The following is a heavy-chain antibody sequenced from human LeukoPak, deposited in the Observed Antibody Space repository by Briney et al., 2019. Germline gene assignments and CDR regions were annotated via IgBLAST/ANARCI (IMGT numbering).Heavy chain of an antibody. Sequence: SETLSLTCTVSGGSISSSSYYWAWIRQSPGKGLQWIASISYSVTTYYNPSLKSRVTISIDTPKNQFSLKLSSVTAADTAVYYCARHLRGATIYYEYWGQGTLVTVSS. CDR2: ISYSVTT. CDR1: GGSISSSSYY. J-gene: IGHJ4*02. D-gene: IGHD1-26*01. CDR3: ARHLRGATIYYEY. V-gene: IGHV4-39*01.